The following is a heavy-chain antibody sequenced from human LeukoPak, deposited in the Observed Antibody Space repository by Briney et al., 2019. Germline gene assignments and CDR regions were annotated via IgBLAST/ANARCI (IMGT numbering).Heavy chain of an antibody. CDR3: ARGRSSMVRGYYYYYMDV. D-gene: IGHD3-10*01. CDR1: GGSISSYY. V-gene: IGHV4-59*01. CDR2: IYYSGST. J-gene: IGHJ6*03. Sequence: PSETLSLTCTVSGGSISSYYWSWIRQPPGKGLEWIGYIYYSGSTNYNPSLKSRVTISVDTSKNQFSLKLSSVTAADTAVYYCARGRSSMVRGYYYYYMDVWGKGTTVTVSS.